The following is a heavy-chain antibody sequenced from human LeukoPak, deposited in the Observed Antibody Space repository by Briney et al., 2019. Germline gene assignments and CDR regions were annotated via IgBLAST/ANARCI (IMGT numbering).Heavy chain of an antibody. D-gene: IGHD2-8*01. CDR1: GFTFSDYA. V-gene: IGHV3-49*04. CDR2: IRIQANGATA. CDR3: LVYAIDLGY. J-gene: IGHJ4*02. Sequence: GGSLRLSCTGSGFTFSDYAVTWVRQAPGKGLEWVGFIRIQANGATADYAASVKGRFTISRDDPKSIAYLQMNSLKTEDTAVYYCLVYAIDLGYWGQGTLVTVSS.